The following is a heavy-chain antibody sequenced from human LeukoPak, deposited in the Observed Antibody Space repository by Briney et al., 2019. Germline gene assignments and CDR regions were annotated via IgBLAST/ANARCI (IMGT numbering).Heavy chain of an antibody. D-gene: IGHD4-17*01. CDR3: ARAMDDYGKNWFDP. CDR2: INPNSGGT. CDR1: GYTFTGYY. J-gene: IGHJ5*02. Sequence: ASVKVSCKTSGYTFTGYYIRWVRRAPGQGLEWLGRINPNSGGTSSAQKFQGRVTMTRDTSITTAYMELSSLRFDDTAVYYCARAMDDYGKNWFDPWGQGTLVTVSS. V-gene: IGHV1-2*06.